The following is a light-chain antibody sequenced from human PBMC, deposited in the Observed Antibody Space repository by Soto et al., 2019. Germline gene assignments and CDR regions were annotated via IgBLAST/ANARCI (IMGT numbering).Light chain of an antibody. CDR3: QQYNSYSET. J-gene: IGKJ1*01. V-gene: IGKV1-5*01. CDR1: QSINTS. Sequence: IQMTQSPSSLSASVGDRVTITCRASQSINTSLNWYQQKPGKAPKLLIYDASSLESGVPSRFSGSGSGTEFNLTISSLQPDDFATYYCQQYNSYSETFGQGTKVEIK. CDR2: DAS.